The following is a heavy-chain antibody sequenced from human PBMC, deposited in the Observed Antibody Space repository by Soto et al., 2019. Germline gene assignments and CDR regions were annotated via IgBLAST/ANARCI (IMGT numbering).Heavy chain of an antibody. CDR2: ISASGGTT. Sequence: EVQLLESGGGLVQPGGSLRLSCAASGFTFSSYAMSWVRQAPGKGLEWVSVISASGGTTYYADSVKGRFTISRDNSKNTLSLQMNSLRAEDTAVYYCATPYYASGGYYKALFDYWGQGTLVTVSS. D-gene: IGHD3-10*01. CDR3: ATPYYASGGYYKALFDY. J-gene: IGHJ4*02. CDR1: GFTFSSYA. V-gene: IGHV3-23*01.